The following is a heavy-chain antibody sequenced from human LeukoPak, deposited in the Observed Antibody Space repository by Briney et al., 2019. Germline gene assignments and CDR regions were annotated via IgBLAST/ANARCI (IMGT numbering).Heavy chain of an antibody. CDR3: ARSAVSDRSSPDY. CDR1: GGSISSSSYY. D-gene: IGHD6-6*01. J-gene: IGHJ4*02. CDR2: IYYSGST. V-gene: IGHV4-39*07. Sequence: SETLSLTCTVSGGSISSSSYYWGWIRQPPGKGLEWIGSIYYSGSTNYNPSLKSRVTISVDTSKNQFSLKLSSVTAADTAVYYCARSAVSDRSSPDYWGQGTLVTVSS.